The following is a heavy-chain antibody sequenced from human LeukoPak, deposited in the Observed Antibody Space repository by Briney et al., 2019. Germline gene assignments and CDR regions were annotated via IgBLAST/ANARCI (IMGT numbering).Heavy chain of an antibody. D-gene: IGHD3-3*01. V-gene: IGHV3-7*01. J-gene: IGHJ5*02. CDR2: IKQDGSEK. CDR1: GFTFSIYW. Sequence: PGGSLRLSCAASGFTFSIYWMSWVRQAPGKGLEWVANIKQDGSEKYYVDSVKGRFTISRDNAKNSLYLQMNSLRAEDTAVYYCARVHRYDFWSEGWFDPWGQGTLVTVSS. CDR3: ARVHRYDFWSEGWFDP.